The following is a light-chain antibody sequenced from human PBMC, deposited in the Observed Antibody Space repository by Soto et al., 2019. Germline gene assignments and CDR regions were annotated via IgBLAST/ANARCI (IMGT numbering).Light chain of an antibody. Sequence: DIVMTQSPDSLAVSLGERATINCKSSQSVAYSSNNKHYLAWYQQKAGQPPKLLIYSASTRESGVPAPFSGSGSGTDYTLTISTLQAEDVAVYYCQQCLSVPYTFGGGTKVELK. CDR2: SAS. V-gene: IGKV4-1*01. CDR3: QQCLSVPYT. J-gene: IGKJ4*01. CDR1: QSVAYSSNNKHY.